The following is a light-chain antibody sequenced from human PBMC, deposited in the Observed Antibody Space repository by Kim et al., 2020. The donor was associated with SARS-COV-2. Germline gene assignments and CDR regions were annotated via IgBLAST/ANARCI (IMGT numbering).Light chain of an antibody. J-gene: IGLJ3*02. Sequence: QAVVTQEPSLTVSPGGTVTLTCGSSTGTVTSGHFPYWFQQRPGQAPRTLIYDTTNRYSWTPAHFSGSLLGGKAALILSGAQPEDESDYYCVLSYSGARWVFGGGTQLTVL. CDR2: DTT. V-gene: IGLV7-46*01. CDR1: TGTVTSGHF. CDR3: VLSYSGARWV.